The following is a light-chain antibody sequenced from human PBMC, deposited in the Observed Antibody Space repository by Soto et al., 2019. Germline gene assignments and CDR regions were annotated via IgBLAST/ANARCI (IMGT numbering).Light chain of an antibody. V-gene: IGKV1-5*03. CDR1: QNISKW. Sequence: DIQMTQSPSTLSASIGDRVTITCRASQNISKWLAWYQQKPGKAPKLLIYKASSLEGGVPSRFSGSASGTEFTLTISSLQPDDFATYYFQHYDGFPWTFGQGTKVEIK. CDR3: QHYDGFPWT. CDR2: KAS. J-gene: IGKJ1*01.